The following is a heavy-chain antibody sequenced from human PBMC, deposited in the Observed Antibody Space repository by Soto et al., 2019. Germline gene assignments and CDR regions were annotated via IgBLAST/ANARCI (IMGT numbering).Heavy chain of an antibody. Sequence: GGSLRLSCGASGFTFSSYAMHWVRQAPGKGLEWVAVISYDGSNKYYADSVKGRFTISRDNSKNTLYLQMNSLRAEDTAVYYCARDPPPYCTNGVCYARGGMDVWGQGTTVTVSS. CDR1: GFTFSSYA. J-gene: IGHJ6*02. V-gene: IGHV3-30-3*01. D-gene: IGHD2-8*01. CDR3: ARDPPPYCTNGVCYARGGMDV. CDR2: ISYDGSNK.